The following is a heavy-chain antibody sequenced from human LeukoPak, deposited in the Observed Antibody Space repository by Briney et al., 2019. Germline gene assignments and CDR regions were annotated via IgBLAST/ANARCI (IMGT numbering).Heavy chain of an antibody. CDR1: GFTVSSNY. V-gene: IGHV3-53*01. CDR2: IYSGGST. J-gene: IGHJ4*02. Sequence: PGGSLRLCCAASGFTVSSNYMSWGRQAPGKGLEWVSVIYSGGSTYYADSVKGRFTISRDNSKNTLYLQMNSLRAEDTAVYYCARDVSGGYDPGYFDYWDQGTLVTVSS. CDR3: ARDVSGGYDPGYFDY. D-gene: IGHD5-12*01.